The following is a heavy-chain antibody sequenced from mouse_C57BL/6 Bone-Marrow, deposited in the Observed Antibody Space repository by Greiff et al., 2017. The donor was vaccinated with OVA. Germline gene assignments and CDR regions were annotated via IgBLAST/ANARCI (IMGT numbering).Heavy chain of an antibody. CDR2: IWGVGST. CDR3: ASRSYYSNYEAWFAY. CDR1: GFSLTSYG. Sequence: VNLVESGPGLVAPSQSLSITCTVSGFSLTSYGVDWVRQSPGKGLEWLGVIWGVGSTNYNSALKSRLSISKDNSKSQVFFKMNSLQTDDTAMYDCASRSYYSNYEAWFAYWGQGTLVTVSA. J-gene: IGHJ3*01. D-gene: IGHD2-5*01. V-gene: IGHV2-6*01.